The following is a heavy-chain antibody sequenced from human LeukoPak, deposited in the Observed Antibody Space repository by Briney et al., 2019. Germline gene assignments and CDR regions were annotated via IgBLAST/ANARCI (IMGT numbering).Heavy chain of an antibody. Sequence: SETLSLTCTVSGDFINRNSYYWGWIRQPPGKGLEWIGNIYYSGSTYYDPSLKSRVTLSVDTSKNLFSLTPSSLTAADTAVYYCARSRDGYNFDYWGQGTLVTVSS. J-gene: IGHJ4*02. CDR3: ARSRDGYNFDY. CDR1: GDFINRNSYY. D-gene: IGHD5-24*01. V-gene: IGHV4-39*07. CDR2: IYYSGST.